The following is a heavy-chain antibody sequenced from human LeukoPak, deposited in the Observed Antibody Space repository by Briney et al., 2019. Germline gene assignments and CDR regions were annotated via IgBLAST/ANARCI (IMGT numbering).Heavy chain of an antibody. CDR2: IIPIFGTA. D-gene: IGHD2-21*02. Sequence: SVKVSCKASGGTFSSYAISWVRQAPGQGLEWMGGIIPIFGTANYAQKFQGRVTITTDESTSTAYMELSSLRSEDTAVYYCAYCGGDCYPPYNWFDPWGQGTLVTVSS. V-gene: IGHV1-69*05. CDR3: AYCGGDCYPPYNWFDP. J-gene: IGHJ5*02. CDR1: GGTFSSYA.